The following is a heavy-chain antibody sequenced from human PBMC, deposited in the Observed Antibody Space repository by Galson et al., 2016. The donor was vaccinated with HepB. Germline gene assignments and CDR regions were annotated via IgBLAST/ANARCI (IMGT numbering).Heavy chain of an antibody. Sequence: SLRLSCAASGFSFSSHSMNWVRQGPGKALEWISYISSGGHTMYYADSVKGRFTISRDNSKNTLYLQMNSLRAEDTAVYYCAKDPRGGENKLPPSFDYWGQGTLVTVSS. CDR3: AKDPRGGENKLPPSFDY. CDR1: GFSFSSHS. CDR2: ISSGGHTM. J-gene: IGHJ4*02. D-gene: IGHD2/OR15-2a*01. V-gene: IGHV3-48*01.